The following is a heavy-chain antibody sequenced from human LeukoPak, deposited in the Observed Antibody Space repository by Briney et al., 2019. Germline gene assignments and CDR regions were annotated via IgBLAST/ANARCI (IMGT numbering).Heavy chain of an antibody. CDR2: ISAYNGNT. CDR3: ARDRGELHLDY. Sequence: ASVKVSCTASGGTFSSYAISWVRQAPGQGLEWMGWISAYNGNTNYAQKLQGRVTMTTDTSTSTAYMELRSLRSDDTAVYYCARDRGELHLDYWGQGTLVTVSS. V-gene: IGHV1-18*01. D-gene: IGHD1-26*01. CDR1: GGTFSSYA. J-gene: IGHJ4*02.